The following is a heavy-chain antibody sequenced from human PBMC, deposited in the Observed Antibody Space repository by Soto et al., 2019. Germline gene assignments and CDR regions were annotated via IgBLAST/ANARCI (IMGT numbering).Heavy chain of an antibody. CDR2: ISGSGGST. CDR3: AKAYDFWSGYFIALYFDY. V-gene: IGHV3-23*01. D-gene: IGHD3-3*01. Sequence: GGSLRLSCAASGFTFSSYAMSWVRQAPGKGLEWVSAISGSGGSTYYADSVKGRFTISRDNSKNTLYLQMNSLRAEDTAVYYCAKAYDFWSGYFIALYFDYWGQGTLVTVSS. J-gene: IGHJ4*02. CDR1: GFTFSSYA.